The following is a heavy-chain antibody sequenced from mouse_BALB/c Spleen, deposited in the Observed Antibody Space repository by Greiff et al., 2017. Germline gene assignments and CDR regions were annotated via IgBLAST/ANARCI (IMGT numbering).Heavy chain of an antibody. CDR1: GFTFSSYA. Sequence: LVESGGGLVKPGGSLKLSCAASGFTFSSYAMSWVRQTPEKRLEWVATISSGGSYTYYPDSVKGRFTISRDNAKNTLYLQMSSLRSEDTAMYYCARRDYGSYYFDYWGQGTTLTVSS. V-gene: IGHV5-9-3*01. J-gene: IGHJ2*01. CDR2: ISSGGSYT. CDR3: ARRDYGSYYFDY. D-gene: IGHD1-1*01.